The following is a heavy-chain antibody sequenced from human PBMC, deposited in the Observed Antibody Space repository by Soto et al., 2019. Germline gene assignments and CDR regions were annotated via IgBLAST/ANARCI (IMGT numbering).Heavy chain of an antibody. CDR3: ATSPSMTFGGVIAGDDAFDI. CDR2: IYSGGST. V-gene: IGHV3-53*04. J-gene: IGHJ3*02. CDR1: GFTVSSNY. D-gene: IGHD3-16*02. Sequence: EVQLVESGGGLVQPGGSLRLSCAASGFTVSSNYMSWVRQAPGKGLEWGSVIYSGGSTYYADSVKGRFTISRHNSKNTLYLQMNSLRAEDTAVYYCATSPSMTFGGVIAGDDAFDICGQGTMVTVSS.